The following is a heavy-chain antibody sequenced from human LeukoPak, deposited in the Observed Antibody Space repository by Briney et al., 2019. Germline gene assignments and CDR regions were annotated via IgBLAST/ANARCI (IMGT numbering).Heavy chain of an antibody. V-gene: IGHV4-59*01. CDR1: GGSISSYY. Sequence: SETLSLTCTVSGGSISSYYWSWIRQPPGKGLDWIAYMYYSGSTNYNPSLKSRVTISVDTSKNQFSLKLSSVTAADTAVYYCARDDGYNFWYFDYWGQGTLVTVSS. D-gene: IGHD5-24*01. J-gene: IGHJ4*02. CDR2: MYYSGST. CDR3: ARDDGYNFWYFDY.